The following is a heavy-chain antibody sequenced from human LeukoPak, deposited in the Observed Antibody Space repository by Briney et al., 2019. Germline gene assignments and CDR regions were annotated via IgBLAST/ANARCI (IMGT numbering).Heavy chain of an antibody. V-gene: IGHV1-69*13. CDR2: IIPIFGTA. CDR3: ARDLGSGWYYFDY. J-gene: IGHJ4*02. Sequence: GASVKVSCKASGGTFSSYAISWVRRAPGQGLEWMGGIIPIFGTANYAQKFQGRVTITADESTSTAYMELSSLRSEDTAVYYCARDLGSGWYYFDYWGQGTLVTVSS. D-gene: IGHD6-19*01. CDR1: GGTFSSYA.